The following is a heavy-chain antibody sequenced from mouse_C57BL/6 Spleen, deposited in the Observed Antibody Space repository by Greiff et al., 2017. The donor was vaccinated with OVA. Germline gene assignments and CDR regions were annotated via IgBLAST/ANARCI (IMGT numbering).Heavy chain of an antibody. J-gene: IGHJ2*01. CDR1: GFTFSSYT. Sequence: DVMLVESGGGLVKPGGSLKLSCAASGFTFSSYTMSWVRQTPEKRLEWVATISGGGGNTYYPDSVKGRFTISRDNAKNTLYLQMSSLRSEDTALYYCARRDYGSLDYWGQGTTLTVSS. CDR2: ISGGGGNT. V-gene: IGHV5-9*01. D-gene: IGHD1-1*01. CDR3: ARRDYGSLDY.